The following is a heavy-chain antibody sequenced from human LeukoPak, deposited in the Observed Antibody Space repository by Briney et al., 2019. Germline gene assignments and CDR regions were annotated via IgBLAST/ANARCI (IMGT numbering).Heavy chain of an antibody. CDR3: ARSDFWSGSPLDV. J-gene: IGHJ6*02. D-gene: IGHD3-3*01. CDR1: GFTFSSYS. CDR2: ISYDGSNK. Sequence: SGGSLRLSCAASGFTFSSYSMNWVRQAPGKGLEWVAVISYDGSNKYYADSVKGRFTISRDNSKNTLYLQMNSLRAEDTAVYYCARSDFWSGSPLDVWGQGTTVTVSS. V-gene: IGHV3-30*03.